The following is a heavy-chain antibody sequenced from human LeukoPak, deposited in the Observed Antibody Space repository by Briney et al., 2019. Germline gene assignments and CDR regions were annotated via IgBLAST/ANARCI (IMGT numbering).Heavy chain of an antibody. CDR2: IYTSGSA. CDR1: GGSISSYY. V-gene: IGHV4-4*07. CDR3: ARDGLEYSFQDP. D-gene: IGHD6-6*01. Sequence: SETLSLTCTVSGGSISSYYWSWIRQPAGKGLEWIGRIYTSGSANYNPSLKSRVTMSVDTSKNQFSLKLSSVTAADTAVYYCARDGLEYSFQDPWGQGTLVTVSS. J-gene: IGHJ5*02.